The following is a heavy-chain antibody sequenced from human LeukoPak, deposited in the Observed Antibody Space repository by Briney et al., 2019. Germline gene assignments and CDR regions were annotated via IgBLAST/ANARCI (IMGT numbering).Heavy chain of an antibody. Sequence: ASVKVSCKASGYTFTSYAMHWVRQAPGQRLEWMRWINARNGNTKYSQKFQGRVTITRDTSASTAYMELSSLRSEDTAVYYCARGTYYYDSSGYYYWGQGTLVTVSS. CDR1: GYTFTSYA. D-gene: IGHD3-22*01. CDR3: ARGTYYYDSSGYYY. J-gene: IGHJ4*02. CDR2: INARNGNT. V-gene: IGHV1-3*01.